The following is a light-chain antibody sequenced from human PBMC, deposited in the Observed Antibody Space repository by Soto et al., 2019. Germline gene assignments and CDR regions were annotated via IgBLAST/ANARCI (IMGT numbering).Light chain of an antibody. J-gene: IGKJ1*01. CDR3: QQSYSAPHT. CDR2: AES. CDR1: QSISTY. Sequence: DIQMTQSPSSLSASAGDRVTITCRASQSISTYLNWYQHKPGKAPELLIFAESILQSGVPSRFSGSGSGTEFTLTISSLQPEDSATYYCQQSYSAPHTFGQGTKVEIK. V-gene: IGKV1-39*01.